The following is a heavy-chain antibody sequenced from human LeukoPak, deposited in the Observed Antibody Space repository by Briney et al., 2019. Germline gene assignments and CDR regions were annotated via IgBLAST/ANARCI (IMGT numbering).Heavy chain of an antibody. CDR2: ISYDGSDE. J-gene: IGHJ6*02. CDR3: AKTRENYHGPGYGMDV. V-gene: IGHV3-30*18. CDR1: GFTFSNYG. D-gene: IGHD3-10*01. Sequence: GGSLRLSCAASGFTFSNYGMHWVRQAPGKGLEWVAVISYDGSDEYYADSVKGRFTISRDNSKNTLYLQVNSLRAEDTAVYYCAKTRENYHGPGYGMDVWGQGTTVTVSS.